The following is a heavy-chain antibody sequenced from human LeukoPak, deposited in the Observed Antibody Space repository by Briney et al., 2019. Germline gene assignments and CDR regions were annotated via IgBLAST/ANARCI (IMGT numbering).Heavy chain of an antibody. CDR1: GGSISSSSYY. V-gene: IGHV4-39*01. J-gene: IGHJ4*02. D-gene: IGHD6-13*01. CDR3: ARHRLAAAGTEVDY. CDR2: IYYSGST. Sequence: SETLSLTCTVSGGSISSSSYYWGWIRQPPGKGLEWIGSIYYSGSTYYNPSLKSRVTISVDTSKNQFSLKLSSVTAADTAVYYCARHRLAAAGTEVDYWGQGTLVTVSS.